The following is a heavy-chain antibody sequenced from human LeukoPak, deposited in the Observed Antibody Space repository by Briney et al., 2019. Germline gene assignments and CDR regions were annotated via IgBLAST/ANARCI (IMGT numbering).Heavy chain of an antibody. Sequence: GGSLRLSCAASGSTFSTYAMSWVRQAPGKGLEWVSAISGSGGSTYYAESVKGRFTISRDNSKNTLYLQMNSLRAEDTSIYFCAKALEQETVIALDSWGQGTLVTVSS. CDR1: GSTFSTYA. J-gene: IGHJ4*02. D-gene: IGHD6-13*01. CDR3: AKALEQETVIALDS. V-gene: IGHV3-23*01. CDR2: ISGSGGST.